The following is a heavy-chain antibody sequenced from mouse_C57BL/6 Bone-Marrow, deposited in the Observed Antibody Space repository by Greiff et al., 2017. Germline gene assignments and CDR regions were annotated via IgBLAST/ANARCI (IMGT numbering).Heavy chain of an antibody. V-gene: IGHV3-6*01. J-gene: IGHJ4*01. CDR2: ISYDGSN. CDR1: GYSITSGYY. Sequence: EVQLQQSGPGLVKPSQSLSLTCSVTGYSITSGYYWNWIRQFPGNKLEWMGYISYDGSNNYNPSLKNRISITRDTSKNQFFLKLNSVTTEDTATYYCARESYYGPRDYWGQGTSVTVAS. CDR3: ARESYYGPRDY. D-gene: IGHD1-1*01.